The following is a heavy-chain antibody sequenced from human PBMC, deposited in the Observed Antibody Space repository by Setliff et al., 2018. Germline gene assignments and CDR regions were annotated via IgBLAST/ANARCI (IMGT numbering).Heavy chain of an antibody. CDR1: GGSITKKTYQ. CDR2: IYSAGGT. Sequence: SETLSLTCAVSGGSITKKTYQWGWIRQPPGKGLEWIGTIYSAGGTSSNSSLKSRVTISFDTSKNQFSLILTSLTAADTAVYYCASGSGFPNEPFDYWGQGTLVTVSS. J-gene: IGHJ4*02. V-gene: IGHV4-39*01. D-gene: IGHD3-3*01. CDR3: ASGSGFPNEPFDY.